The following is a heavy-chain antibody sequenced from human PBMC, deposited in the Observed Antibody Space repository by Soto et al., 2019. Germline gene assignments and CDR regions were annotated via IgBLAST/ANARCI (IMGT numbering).Heavy chain of an antibody. J-gene: IGHJ5*02. Sequence: QEQLVQSGGGVVQPGRSLRLSCAASGFKFNSYGMHWVRQAPGKGLEWVAVIRYDGSDTSYGDSVKVRFTISRDNSKNTLHLQMSSLRVDDTAVYYCARDRFGGTEGTNWLDPWGQGSLVTVSS. V-gene: IGHV3-33*01. D-gene: IGHD3-10*01. CDR3: ARDRFGGTEGTNWLDP. CDR2: IRYDGSDT. CDR1: GFKFNSYG.